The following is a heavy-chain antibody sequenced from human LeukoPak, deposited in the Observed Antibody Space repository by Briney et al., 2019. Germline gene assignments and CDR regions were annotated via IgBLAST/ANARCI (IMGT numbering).Heavy chain of an antibody. Sequence: PSETLSLTCTVSGGSISSYYWSWIRQPPGKGLEWIGYIYYSGSTNYNPSLKSRVTISVDTSKNQFSLKLSSVTAADTAVYYCARQSDSSGYYYLGAFDFWGQGTMVTVSS. V-gene: IGHV4-59*08. D-gene: IGHD3-22*01. J-gene: IGHJ3*01. CDR3: ARQSDSSGYYYLGAFDF. CDR2: IYYSGST. CDR1: GGSISSYY.